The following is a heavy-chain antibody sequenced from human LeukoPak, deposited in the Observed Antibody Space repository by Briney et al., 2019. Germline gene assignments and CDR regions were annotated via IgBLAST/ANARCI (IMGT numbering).Heavy chain of an antibody. CDR2: ISGSSSTI. J-gene: IGHJ4*02. Sequence: GGSLRLSCAASGFTFSSYEMNWVGQAPGKGLEWVSYISGSSSTIYYADSVKGRFTISRDNAKNSLYLQMNSLRAEDTGVYYCVISSGWKGGYYFDFWGQGTLVTVSA. CDR1: GFTFSSYE. CDR3: VISSGWKGGYYFDF. V-gene: IGHV3-48*03. D-gene: IGHD6-19*01.